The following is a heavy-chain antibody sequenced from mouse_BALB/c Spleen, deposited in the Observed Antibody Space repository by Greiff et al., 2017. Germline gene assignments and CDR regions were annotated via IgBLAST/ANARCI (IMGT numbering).Heavy chain of an antibody. V-gene: IGHV5-15*02. CDR2: ITTLAFSI. CDR3: ARNWDRAMDA. D-gene: IGHD4-1*01. Sequence: EVQLMESWGCLVQPGGSQPLPGAASRFTFCDYGLPCDRPAPGKEPERVVFITTLAFSIYYSDTVTGRFGISREIAKYTLYLAMSSLTSEETAMYYWARNWDRAMDAGIKGTSVTVSS. J-gene: IGHJ4*01. CDR1: RFTFCDYG.